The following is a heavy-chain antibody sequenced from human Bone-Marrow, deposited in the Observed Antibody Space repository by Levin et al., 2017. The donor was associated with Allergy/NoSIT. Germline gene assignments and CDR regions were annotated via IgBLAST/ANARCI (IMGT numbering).Heavy chain of an antibody. D-gene: IGHD1-26*01. CDR2: IWYDGSNK. CDR3: ARDKLHSGTPTSAGFWYYDYYGMDV. J-gene: IGHJ6*02. Sequence: PGGSLRLSCAASGFTFSSYGMHWVRQAPGKGLEWVAVIWYDGSNKYYADSVKGRFTISRDNSKNTLYLQMNSLRAEDTAVYYCARDKLHSGTPTSAGFWYYDYYGMDVWGQGTTVTVSS. CDR1: GFTFSSYG. V-gene: IGHV3-33*01.